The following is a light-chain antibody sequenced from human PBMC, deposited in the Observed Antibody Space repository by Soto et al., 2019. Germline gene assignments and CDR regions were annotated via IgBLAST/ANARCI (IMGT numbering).Light chain of an antibody. CDR2: GAS. V-gene: IGKV3-15*01. CDR3: QQYDTWPRT. CDR1: QSVSTN. J-gene: IGKJ1*01. Sequence: VFTQSPATLSLSPGEIATLSLRASQSVSTNFAWYLQKPGQAPRLLIYGASTRATAVPARFTASGSGTEFTLSISSLQSDDFGVYYCQQYDTWPRTFGQGTKVDIK.